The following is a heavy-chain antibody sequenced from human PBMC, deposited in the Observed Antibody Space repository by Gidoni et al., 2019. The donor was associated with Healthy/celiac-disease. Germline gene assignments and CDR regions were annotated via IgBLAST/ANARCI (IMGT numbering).Heavy chain of an antibody. CDR3: AKPGPIQLWLNGDFQH. CDR1: GFTFSSYG. D-gene: IGHD5-18*01. J-gene: IGHJ1*01. V-gene: IGHV3-30*18. Sequence: QVQLVESGGGVVKPGRSLRLSCADSGFTFSSYGMHWVRQAPGKGLEWVAVISYDGSNKYYADSVKGRFTISRDNSKNTLYLQMNSLRAEDTAVYYCAKPGPIQLWLNGDFQHWGQGTLVTVSS. CDR2: ISYDGSNK.